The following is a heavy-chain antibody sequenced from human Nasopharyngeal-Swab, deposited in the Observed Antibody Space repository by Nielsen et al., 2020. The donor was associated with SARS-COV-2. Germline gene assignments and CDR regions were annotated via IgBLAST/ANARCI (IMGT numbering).Heavy chain of an antibody. CDR3: AKNDRMIVVVITHDAFDI. D-gene: IGHD3-22*01. V-gene: IGHV3-23*01. CDR2: ISGSGGST. Sequence: GGSLRLSCAASGFTFSSYAMSWVRQAPGKGLEWVSAISGSGGSTYYADSVKGRFTISRDNSKNTLYLQMNSLRAEDTAVYYRAKNDRMIVVVITHDAFDIWGQGTMVTVSS. CDR1: GFTFSSYA. J-gene: IGHJ3*02.